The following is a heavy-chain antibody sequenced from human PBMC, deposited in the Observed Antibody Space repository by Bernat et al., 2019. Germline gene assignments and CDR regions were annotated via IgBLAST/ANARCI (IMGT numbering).Heavy chain of an antibody. D-gene: IGHD3-10*01. CDR3: AAGYYYGSGSYYIPDY. Sequence: QMQLVQSGPEVKKPGTSVKVSCKASGFTFTNSAVQWVRQARGQRLEWIGWIVVGSGNTNYAQKFQERVTITRDMSTSTAYMELSSLRSEDTAVYYCAAGYYYGSGSYYIPDYWGQGTLVTVSS. CDR2: IVVGSGNT. J-gene: IGHJ4*02. CDR1: GFTFTNSA. V-gene: IGHV1-58*01.